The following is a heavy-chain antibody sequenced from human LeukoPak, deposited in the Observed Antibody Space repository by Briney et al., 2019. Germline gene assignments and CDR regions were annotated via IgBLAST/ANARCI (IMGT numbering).Heavy chain of an antibody. CDR2: SNAGNGNT. V-gene: IGHV1-3*02. CDR1: GYTFTSYA. D-gene: IGHD3-3*01. J-gene: IGHJ3*02. CDR3: ARGITIFGVVITNDAFDI. Sequence: ASVKVSCKASGYTFTSYAMHWVRQAPGQRLEWMGWSNAGNGNTKYSQEFQGRVTITRDTSASTAYMELSSLRSEDTAVYYCARGITIFGVVITNDAFDIWGQGTMVTVSS.